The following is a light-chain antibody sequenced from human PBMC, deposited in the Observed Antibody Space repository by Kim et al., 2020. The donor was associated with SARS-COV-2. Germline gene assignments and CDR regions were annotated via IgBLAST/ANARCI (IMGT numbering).Light chain of an antibody. CDR1: KLDDKY. Sequence: SYELTQPPSVSVSPGQTASITCSGDKLDDKYVGWYQQKPGQSPVLIIYQDAKRRSGIPERFSGSNSGNTATLTISGTQAMDEADYYCQAWDSRIAGVFGGGTKVTVL. CDR3: QAWDSRIAGV. J-gene: IGLJ2*01. CDR2: QDA. V-gene: IGLV3-1*01.